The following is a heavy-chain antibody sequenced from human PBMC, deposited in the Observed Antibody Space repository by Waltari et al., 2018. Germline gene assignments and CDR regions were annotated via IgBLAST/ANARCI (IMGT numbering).Heavy chain of an antibody. D-gene: IGHD2-15*01. CDR2: IYSGGST. CDR1: GFTVSSNY. Sequence: EVQLVESGGGLIQPGGSLRLSCAASGFTVSSNYMSWVRQAPGKGLEWVSVIYSGGSTYYADSVKGRFTISRDNSKNTLYLQMNSLRAEDTAVYYCARSTEGYCSGGSCPSDAFDIWGQGTMVTVSS. V-gene: IGHV3-53*01. J-gene: IGHJ3*02. CDR3: ARSTEGYCSGGSCPSDAFDI.